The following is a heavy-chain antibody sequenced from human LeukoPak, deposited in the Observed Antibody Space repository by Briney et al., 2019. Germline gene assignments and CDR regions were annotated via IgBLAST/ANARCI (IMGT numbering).Heavy chain of an antibody. V-gene: IGHV1-69*13. CDR2: IIPIFGTA. J-gene: IGHJ4*02. CDR1: GGTFSSYA. Sequence: SVKVSCKASGGTFSSYAISWVRQAPGQGLEWMGGIIPIFGTANYAQKFQGRVTITADESTSTAYMELSSLRSEDTAVYYCARDLFLYCSSTSCYFDYWGQGTLVTVSS. D-gene: IGHD2-2*01. CDR3: ARDLFLYCSSTSCYFDY.